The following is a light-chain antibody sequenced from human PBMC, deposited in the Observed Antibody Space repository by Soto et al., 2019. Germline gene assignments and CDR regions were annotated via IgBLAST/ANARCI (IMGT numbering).Light chain of an antibody. CDR1: QGISSW. CDR2: AAS. CDR3: QQADNFPLT. V-gene: IGKV1-12*01. J-gene: IGKJ4*01. Sequence: DIQMNQSPSSVSASVGDRVTITCRASQGISSWLAWYQQKPGKAPNILIYAASGLQSGDPSRFRGRGSGTDFTPANSSLQREDFAAYLCQQADNFPLTVRGGTKVEIK.